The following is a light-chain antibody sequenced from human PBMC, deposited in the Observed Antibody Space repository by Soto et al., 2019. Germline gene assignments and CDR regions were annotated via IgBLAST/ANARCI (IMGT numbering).Light chain of an antibody. V-gene: IGKV1-39*01. CDR2: GAS. CDR1: QSISTY. J-gene: IGKJ4*01. CDR3: QQSFITPPLT. Sequence: DIQMTQSPSSLSASIGDIITITCRASQSISTYLNWYQQKPGKAPKLLIYGASTLQNGVPSRFSGSGSATEYTLTISGLQPEDFATYYCQQSFITPPLTFGGGTKVE.